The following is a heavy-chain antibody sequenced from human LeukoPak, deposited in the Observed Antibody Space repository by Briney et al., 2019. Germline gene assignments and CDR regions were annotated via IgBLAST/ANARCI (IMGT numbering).Heavy chain of an antibody. CDR3: ARVVCSSTSCGAYFDY. J-gene: IGHJ4*02. D-gene: IGHD2-2*01. Sequence: SETLSLTCTVSGGSISSYHWSWIRQPPGKGLEWIGYIYYSGSTNYNPSLKSRVTISVDTSKNQFSLKLSSVTAADTAVYYCARVVCSSTSCGAYFDYWGQGTLVTVSS. V-gene: IGHV4-59*08. CDR1: GGSISSYH. CDR2: IYYSGST.